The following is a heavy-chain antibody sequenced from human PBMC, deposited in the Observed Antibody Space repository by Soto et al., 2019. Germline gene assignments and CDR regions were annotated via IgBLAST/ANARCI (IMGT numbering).Heavy chain of an antibody. CDR1: EFTFSSSW. V-gene: IGHV3-74*01. CDR3: VTGWSEF. Sequence: GGSLRLSCVVSEFTFSSSWMHWVRQGPGKGLVWVSRINSDGSYINYADSVKGRFTTSRDNAKNMLYLQMSSLRAEDTGLYYCVTGWSEFWGQGTLVTVSS. D-gene: IGHD2-15*01. J-gene: IGHJ4*02. CDR2: INSDGSYI.